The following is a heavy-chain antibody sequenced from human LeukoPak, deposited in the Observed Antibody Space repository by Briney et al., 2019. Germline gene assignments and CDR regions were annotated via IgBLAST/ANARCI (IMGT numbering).Heavy chain of an antibody. CDR2: IIPIFGTA. Sequence: ASVKVSCKSSGNTLSNDYMHWVRQAPGQGLEWMGGIIPIFGTANYAQKFQGRVTITADESTSTAYMELSSLRSEDTAVYYCVARFDSWGQGTLVTVSS. CDR3: VARFDS. CDR1: GNTLSNDY. J-gene: IGHJ5*01. V-gene: IGHV1-69*13.